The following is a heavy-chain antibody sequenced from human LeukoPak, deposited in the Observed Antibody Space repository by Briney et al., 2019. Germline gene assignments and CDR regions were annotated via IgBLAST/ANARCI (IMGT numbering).Heavy chain of an antibody. V-gene: IGHV4-38-2*02. CDR1: GYSISSGYY. Sequence: NPSETLSLTCAVSGYSISSGYYWGWIRQPPGKGLEWIGSLYHSGNTYYNPSLKSRVTISVDTSKNQFSLKLASVTPADTAVYYCARENFWSGYEWDHWGQGTLVTVSS. D-gene: IGHD3-3*01. CDR3: ARENFWSGYEWDH. J-gene: IGHJ4*02. CDR2: LYHSGNT.